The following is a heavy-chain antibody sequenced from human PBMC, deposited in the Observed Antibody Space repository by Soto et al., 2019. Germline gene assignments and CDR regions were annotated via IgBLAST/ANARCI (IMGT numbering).Heavy chain of an antibody. D-gene: IGHD3-10*01. J-gene: IGHJ6*02. V-gene: IGHV3-30*18. Sequence: GSLRLSSAASGXTFNTYCMHWVRQAPGKGLEWVAIISDDGSTEYYADSVECLFTISRENSRNTLHLQMNSLRAEETAVYYCAKSYGHMSYYQYGMDVWGLGTPVTVS. CDR3: AKSYGHMSYYQYGMDV. CDR1: GXTFNTYC. CDR2: ISDDGSTE.